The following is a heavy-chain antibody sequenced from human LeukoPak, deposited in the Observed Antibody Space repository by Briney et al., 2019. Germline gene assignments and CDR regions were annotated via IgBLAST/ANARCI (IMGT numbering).Heavy chain of an antibody. D-gene: IGHD3-10*01. J-gene: IGHJ6*04. CDR2: ISSSGSTI. Sequence: GGSLRLSCAASGFTFSTFAMIWVRQAPGKGLEGVSYISSSGSTIYYADSVKGRFTISRDNAKNSLYLKMNSLRAEDTAVYYCARRSGSPLDVWGKGTTVTVSS. V-gene: IGHV3-48*04. CDR1: GFTFSTFA. CDR3: ARRSGSPLDV.